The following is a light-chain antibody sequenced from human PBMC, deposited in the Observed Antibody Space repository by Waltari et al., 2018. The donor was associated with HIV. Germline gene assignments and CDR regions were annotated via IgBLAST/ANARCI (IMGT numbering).Light chain of an antibody. J-gene: IGLJ3*02. CDR1: NSNIGNNY. V-gene: IGLV1-51*01. CDR3: GTWDTSLSAAV. Sequence: QSVLTQPPSVSAAPGQKVTISCSGSNSNIGNNYVSWYQQLPGTAPKLLIYDNNKRPSGIPDRFSASKSGTSATLGITGLQTGDEADYYCGTWDTSLSAAVFGGGTKLTVL. CDR2: DNN.